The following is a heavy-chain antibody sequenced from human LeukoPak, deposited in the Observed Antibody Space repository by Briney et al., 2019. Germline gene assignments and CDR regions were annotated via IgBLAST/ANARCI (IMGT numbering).Heavy chain of an antibody. CDR1: GGSISSYY. CDR2: IYYSGST. Sequence: SETLSLTCTVSGGSISSYYWSWIRQPPGKGLEWIGYIYYSGSTNYNPSLKSRVTISVDTSKNQFPLKLSSVTAADTAVYYCARHLRRVAVAGRGSNWFDPWGQGTLVTVSS. V-gene: IGHV4-59*01. CDR3: ARHLRRVAVAGRGSNWFDP. J-gene: IGHJ5*02. D-gene: IGHD6-19*01.